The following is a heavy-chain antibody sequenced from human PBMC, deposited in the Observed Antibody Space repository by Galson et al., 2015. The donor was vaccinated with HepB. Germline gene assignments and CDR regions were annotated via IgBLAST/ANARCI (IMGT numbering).Heavy chain of an antibody. D-gene: IGHD4-17*01. V-gene: IGHV1-18*04. CDR1: GYTFTSYG. CDR2: ISAYNGNT. J-gene: IGHJ2*01. Sequence: SVKVSCKASGYTFTSYGISWVRQAPGQGLEWMGWISAYNGNTNYAQKLQGRVTMTTDTSTSTAYMELRSLRSDDTAVYYCARLMGLHDYVEGWYFDLWGRGTLVTVSS. CDR3: ARLMGLHDYVEGWYFDL.